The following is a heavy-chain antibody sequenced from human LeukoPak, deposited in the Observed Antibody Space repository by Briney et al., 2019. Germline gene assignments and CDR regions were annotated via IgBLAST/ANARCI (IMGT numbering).Heavy chain of an antibody. V-gene: IGHV3-23*01. J-gene: IGHJ4*02. CDR3: AKAADILTGYRRFDY. CDR1: GFTFSTYA. D-gene: IGHD3-9*01. Sequence: GGSLRLSCAASGFTFSTYAMSWVRQAPGKGLEWVSTISGGGGSTYYADSVKGRFTISRDNSKNTLYLQMNSLRAEDTAVYYCAKAADILTGYRRFDYWGQGTLVTVSS. CDR2: ISGGGGST.